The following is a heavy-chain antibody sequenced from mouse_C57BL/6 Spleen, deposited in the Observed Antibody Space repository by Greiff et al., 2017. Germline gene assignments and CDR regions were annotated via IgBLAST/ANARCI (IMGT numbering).Heavy chain of an antibody. J-gene: IGHJ1*03. D-gene: IGHD2-4*01. Sequence: QVQLQQSGAELARPGASVKLSCKASGYTFTSYGISWVKQRTGQGLEWIGEIYPRSGNTYYNEKFKGKATLTADKSSSTAYMELRSLTSEDYAVYFFARLRDYDYDDWYFYVWGTGTTVTVSS. V-gene: IGHV1-81*01. CDR1: GYTFTSYG. CDR2: IYPRSGNT. CDR3: ARLRDYDYDDWYFYV.